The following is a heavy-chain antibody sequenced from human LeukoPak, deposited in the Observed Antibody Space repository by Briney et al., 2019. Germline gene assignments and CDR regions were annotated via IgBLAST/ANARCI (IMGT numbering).Heavy chain of an antibody. D-gene: IGHD1-26*01. Sequence: GASVKVSCKASGGTFSSYAISWVRQAPGQGLEWMGIINLNGGSTSYAQKFQGRVTMTRDTSTSTVYMELSSLRSEDTAIFYCARAASYGAFDIWGQGTMVTVSS. CDR2: INLNGGST. V-gene: IGHV1-46*01. CDR1: GGTFSSYA. CDR3: ARAASYGAFDI. J-gene: IGHJ3*02.